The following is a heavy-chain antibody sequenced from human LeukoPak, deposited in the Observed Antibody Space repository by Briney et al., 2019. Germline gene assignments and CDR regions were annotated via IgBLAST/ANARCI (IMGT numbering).Heavy chain of an antibody. CDR2: IYTGGST. J-gene: IGHJ4*02. V-gene: IGHV3-53*01. Sequence: PGGSLRLSCAASGFTVSSNYMSWVRQAPGKGLEWVSVIYTGGSTYYADSVKGRFTISRDNSKNTLYLQMNSLRAEDTAVYYCAKGSIAGGGGFFDYWGQGTLVTVSS. D-gene: IGHD6-6*01. CDR3: AKGSIAGGGGFFDY. CDR1: GFTVSSNY.